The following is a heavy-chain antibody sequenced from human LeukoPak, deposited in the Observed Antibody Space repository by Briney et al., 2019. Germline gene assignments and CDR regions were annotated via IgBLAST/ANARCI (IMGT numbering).Heavy chain of an antibody. CDR1: GFTFSNYW. Sequence: GGSLRLSCAASGFTFSNYWMHWVRQAPGKGLVWVSRIDSDGSSTSYADSVKGRFTISRDNAKNTLYLQMNSLRAEDTAVYCCARGSSVGAHKAFDYWGQGTLVTVSS. CDR2: IDSDGSST. J-gene: IGHJ4*02. D-gene: IGHD1-26*01. CDR3: ARGSSVGAHKAFDY. V-gene: IGHV3-74*01.